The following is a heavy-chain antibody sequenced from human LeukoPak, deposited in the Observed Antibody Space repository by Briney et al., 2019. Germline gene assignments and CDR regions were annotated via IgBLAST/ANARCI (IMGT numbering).Heavy chain of an antibody. Sequence: GGSLRLSCAASGFTFSSYGMHWVRQAPGKGLEWVAVISYDGSNKYYADSVKGRFTISRDNSKNTLYLQMNSLRAEDTAVYYCAKDNPAVDFWGPGTLVTVSS. CDR3: AKDNPAVDF. J-gene: IGHJ4*02. V-gene: IGHV3-30*18. CDR1: GFTFSSYG. D-gene: IGHD6-19*01. CDR2: ISYDGSNK.